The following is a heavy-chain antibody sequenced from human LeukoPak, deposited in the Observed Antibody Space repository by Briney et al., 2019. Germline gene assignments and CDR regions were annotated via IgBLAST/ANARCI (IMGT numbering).Heavy chain of an antibody. Sequence: KPSETLSLTCTVSGGSISSSSYYWGWIRQPPGKGLEWIASIYYSGSSSYNPSLQSRVSISVDTSKIHISLKLFSLTAADTALYYCARHLSGSAMMHYFDYWGQGNLVTVSS. D-gene: IGHD5-18*01. V-gene: IGHV4-39*01. CDR3: ARHLSGSAMMHYFDY. CDR2: IYYSGSS. J-gene: IGHJ4*02. CDR1: GGSISSSSYY.